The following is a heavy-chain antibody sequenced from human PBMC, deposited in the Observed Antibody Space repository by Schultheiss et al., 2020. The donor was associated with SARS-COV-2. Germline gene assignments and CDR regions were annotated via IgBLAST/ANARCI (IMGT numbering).Heavy chain of an antibody. Sequence: SETLSLTCAVYGGSFSGYYWSWIRQPPGKGLQWIGYIYSSGNTYYNPSLKSLITMSVDTSENQFSLKLSFVTVADAAVYYCARGLTGYGLDVWGQGTTVTVSS. CDR2: IYSSGNT. J-gene: IGHJ6*02. CDR1: GGSFSGYY. V-gene: IGHV4-34*09. CDR3: ARGLTGYGLDV. D-gene: IGHD2-15*01.